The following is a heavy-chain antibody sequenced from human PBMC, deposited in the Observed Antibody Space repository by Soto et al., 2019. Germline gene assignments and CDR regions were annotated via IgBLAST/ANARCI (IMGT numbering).Heavy chain of an antibody. J-gene: IGHJ3*02. Sequence: PGGSLRLSCAASGFTFSSYTMNWVRQAPGKGLEWVSYITSSSSTIYYADSVKGRFTISRDNSKNTLYLQMNSLRAEDTAVYYCAKRVYDSRGYYAAFDIWGQGTMVTVSS. CDR3: AKRVYDSRGYYAAFDI. V-gene: IGHV3-48*01. CDR2: ITSSSSTI. CDR1: GFTFSSYT. D-gene: IGHD3-22*01.